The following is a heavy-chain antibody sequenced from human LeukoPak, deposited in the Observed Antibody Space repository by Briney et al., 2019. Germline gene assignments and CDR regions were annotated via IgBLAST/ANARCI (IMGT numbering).Heavy chain of an antibody. Sequence: SETLSLTCIVSGGSISSYYWTWIRQPAGKGLEWIGRIYTSGSTNYNPSLKSRVTISVDTSKNQFSLKLSSVTAADTAVYYCASSYYYGSGSYYSGSDWFDPWGQGTLVTVSS. J-gene: IGHJ5*02. CDR2: IYTSGST. D-gene: IGHD3-10*01. CDR1: GGSISSYY. V-gene: IGHV4-4*07. CDR3: ASSYYYGSGSYYSGSDWFDP.